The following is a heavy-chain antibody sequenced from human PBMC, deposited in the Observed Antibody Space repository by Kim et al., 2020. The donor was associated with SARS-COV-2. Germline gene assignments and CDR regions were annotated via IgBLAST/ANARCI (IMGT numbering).Heavy chain of an antibody. D-gene: IGHD6-13*01. J-gene: IGHJ4*02. V-gene: IGHV1-2*02. CDR1: GYTFTDYY. CDR3: ASIAYSSTWYTDY. CDR2: INPNNGDT. Sequence: ASVKVSCKASGYTFTDYYMHWVRQAPGQGLEYMGWINPNNGDTNYAQKFQGRVTMTRDTSISTGYMELSSLRSDDTAVYYCASIAYSSTWYTDYWGQGTLVTVSS.